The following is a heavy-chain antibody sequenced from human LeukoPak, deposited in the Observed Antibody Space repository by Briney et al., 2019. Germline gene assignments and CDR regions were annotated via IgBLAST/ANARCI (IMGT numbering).Heavy chain of an antibody. CDR1: GDPLNDNLYY. V-gene: IGHV4-39*07. D-gene: IGHD6-19*01. CDR3: VRDGRFDSACFDS. CDR2: FYSSGST. Sequence: SSETLSLTCNVSGDPLNDNLYYWGWIRQSPGKGLEWIGAFYSSGSTSSHSSLKSRVTISVDTSRTQLSLKLDSVTDTDTAVYYCVRDGRFDSACFDSWGPGILVTVSS. J-gene: IGHJ4*02.